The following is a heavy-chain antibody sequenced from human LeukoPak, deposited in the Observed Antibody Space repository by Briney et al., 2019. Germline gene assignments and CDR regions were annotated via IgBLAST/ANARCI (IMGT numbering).Heavy chain of an antibody. V-gene: IGHV3-30-3*01. Sequence: PGGSLRLSCAASGFTFSNYVMHWVRQTPGKGLEWVAILSSDGVNKRYADSVQGRFTISRDNFKNTLYLQMNSLTAEDTAIYYCAVKGGYNDWDAPFDYWGQGTLVTVSS. D-gene: IGHD5-12*01. CDR1: GFTFSNYV. CDR2: LSSDGVNK. CDR3: AVKGGYNDWDAPFDY. J-gene: IGHJ4*02.